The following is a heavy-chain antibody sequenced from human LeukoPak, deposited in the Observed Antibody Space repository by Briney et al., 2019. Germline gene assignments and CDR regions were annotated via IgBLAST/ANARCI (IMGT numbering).Heavy chain of an antibody. J-gene: IGHJ6*02. D-gene: IGHD2-15*01. CDR1: GYSFTSYW. Sequence: GESLQISCKGSGYSFTSYWIGWVRQMPGKGLEWMGIIYPGDSDTRYSPSFQGQVTISADKSISTAYLQWSSLKASDTAMYYCARLLGYCSGGSCYSYYYGMDVWGQGTTVTVSS. CDR2: IYPGDSDT. V-gene: IGHV5-51*01. CDR3: ARLLGYCSGGSCYSYYYGMDV.